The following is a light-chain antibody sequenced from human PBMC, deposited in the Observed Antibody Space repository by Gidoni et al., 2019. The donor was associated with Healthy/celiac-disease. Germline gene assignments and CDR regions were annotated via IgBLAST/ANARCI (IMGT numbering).Light chain of an antibody. J-gene: IGKJ5*01. V-gene: IGKV3-11*01. CDR1: QRVRSY. Sequence: EIVLTQSPATLSLSTGERATLSCRASQRVRSYLAWYQQTPGQAPRLLIYVASNRATGIPARFSGSGSWTDFTLTLRSLEPEDFAVYYCQQRSNWPPITFGQGTRLEIK. CDR3: QQRSNWPPIT. CDR2: VAS.